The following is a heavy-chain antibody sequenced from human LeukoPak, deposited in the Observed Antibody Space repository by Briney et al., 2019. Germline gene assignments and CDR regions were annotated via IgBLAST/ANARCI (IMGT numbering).Heavy chain of an antibody. V-gene: IGHV4-34*01. Sequence: KPSETLSLTCAVYGGSFSGYYWSWIRQPPGKGLEWIGEINHSGSTNYNPSLKSRVTISVDTSKNQFSLKLSSVTAADTAVYYCASSSSYYYGMDVWGQGTTVTVSS. D-gene: IGHD6-6*01. J-gene: IGHJ6*02. CDR2: INHSGST. CDR1: GGSFSGYY. CDR3: ASSSSYYYGMDV.